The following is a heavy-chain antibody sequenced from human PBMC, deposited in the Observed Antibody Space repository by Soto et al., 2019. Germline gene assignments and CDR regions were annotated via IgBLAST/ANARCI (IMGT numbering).Heavy chain of an antibody. CDR2: ISYDGINK. CDR1: GLTFSSYG. V-gene: IGHV3-30*18. D-gene: IGHD3-10*01. Sequence: PGGSLRLSCAASGLTFSSYGVHWVRQAPGKGLEWVAVISYDGINKYYADSVKGRFTVSRDNSKNTLYLQMNSLRAEDTAVLYCAKDKIADGSGSWYMDVWGKGTTVTVSS. CDR3: AKDKIADGSGSWYMDV. J-gene: IGHJ6*03.